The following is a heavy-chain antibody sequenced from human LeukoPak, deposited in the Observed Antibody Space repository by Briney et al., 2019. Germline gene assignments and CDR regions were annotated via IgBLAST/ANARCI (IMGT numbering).Heavy chain of an antibody. D-gene: IGHD3-22*01. V-gene: IGHV4-61*02. J-gene: IGHJ3*02. Sequence: PSQTLSLTCTVSGGSISSGSYYWSWIRQPAGKGLEWIGRIYTSGSTNYNPSLKSRVTISVDTSKNQFSLKLSSVTAADTAVYYCATYRYDSSGYRDRGDAFDIWGQGTMVTVSS. CDR2: IYTSGST. CDR1: GGSISSGSYY. CDR3: ATYRYDSSGYRDRGDAFDI.